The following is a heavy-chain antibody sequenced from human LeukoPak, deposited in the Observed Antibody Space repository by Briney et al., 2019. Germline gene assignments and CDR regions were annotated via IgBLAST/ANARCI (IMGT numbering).Heavy chain of an antibody. CDR3: ARHRSGGSQDDAFDI. J-gene: IGHJ3*02. Sequence: GGSLRLSCAASEFTFSTYWMSWVRQAPGKGLEWVADIKQDGSEKYYVHSVKGRFTISRQDAKNSLFLQMNSLRAEDTAVYYCARHRSGGSQDDAFDIWGQGTMVTVSS. V-gene: IGHV3-7*01. CDR1: EFTFSTYW. D-gene: IGHD2-15*01. CDR2: IKQDGSEK.